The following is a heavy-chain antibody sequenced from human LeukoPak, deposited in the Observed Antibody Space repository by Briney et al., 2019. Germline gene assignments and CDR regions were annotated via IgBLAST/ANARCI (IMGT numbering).Heavy chain of an antibody. CDR2: INAGNGNT. V-gene: IGHV1-3*01. D-gene: IGHD3-10*01. Sequence: GASVKVSCKASGYTFTSYGISWVRQAPGQRLEWMGWINAGNGNTKYSQKFQGRVTITRDTSASTAYMELSSLRSEDTAVYYCARDEYYYGSGSHYYYGMDVWAKGPRSPSP. CDR3: ARDEYYYGSGSHYYYGMDV. CDR1: GYTFTSYG. J-gene: IGHJ6*02.